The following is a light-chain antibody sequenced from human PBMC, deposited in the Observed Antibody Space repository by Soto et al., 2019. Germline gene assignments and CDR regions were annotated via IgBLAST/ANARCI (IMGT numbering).Light chain of an antibody. CDR1: QSITIW. V-gene: IGKV1-5*01. Sequence: DIQMTQSPSTLSASVGDSVTNTCRASQSITIWLAWYQQKPGKAPKLLIYDASSLEGGVPSRFSGSGSGTEFTLPISGLQPDDFATYYCQQYNSFSWTFGQGTKVETK. CDR2: DAS. J-gene: IGKJ1*01. CDR3: QQYNSFSWT.